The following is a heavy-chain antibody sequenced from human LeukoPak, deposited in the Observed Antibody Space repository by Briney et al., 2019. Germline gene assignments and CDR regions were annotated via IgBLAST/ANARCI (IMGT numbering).Heavy chain of an antibody. CDR1: GFTFSSYA. J-gene: IGHJ3*02. CDR3: AREPYDSYDAFDI. V-gene: IGHV3-30-3*01. CDR2: ISYDGSNK. Sequence: RSLRLSCAASGFTFSSYAMHWVRQPPGKGLEWVAVISYDGSNKYYADSVKGRFTISRDNSKNTLYLQMNSLRTEDTAVYYCAREPYDSYDAFDIWGQGTKVTVSS. D-gene: IGHD3-3*01.